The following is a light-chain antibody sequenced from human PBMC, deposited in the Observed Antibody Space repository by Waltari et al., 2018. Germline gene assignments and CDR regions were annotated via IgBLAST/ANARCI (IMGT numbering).Light chain of an antibody. V-gene: IGKV1-39*01. CDR3: QQYNSYWYT. CDR1: QSISRF. CDR2: TAS. Sequence: DIQMTQSPSSLSASVGDRVTITCRAGQSISRFLNWYQQKPGEAPKLLIYTASSLQSGVPSRFSGSGSGTDFTLTISSLQPEDFATYYCQQYNSYWYTFGQGTKLEIK. J-gene: IGKJ2*01.